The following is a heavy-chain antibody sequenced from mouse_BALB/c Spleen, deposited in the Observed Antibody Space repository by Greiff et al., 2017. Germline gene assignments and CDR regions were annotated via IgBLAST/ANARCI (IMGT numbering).Heavy chain of an antibody. D-gene: IGHD1-1*01. CDR3: ARLTVVATRAMDY. CDR2: IDPSDGYT. CDR1: GYTFTSYW. J-gene: IGHJ4*01. V-gene: IGHV1-69*02. Sequence: VQLQQPGAELVKPGASVKLSCKASGYTFTSYWMHWVKQRPGKGLEWIGEIDPSDGYTNYNQKFKGKATLTVDKSSSTAYMQLSSLTSEDSAVYYCARLTVVATRAMDYWGQGTSVTVSS.